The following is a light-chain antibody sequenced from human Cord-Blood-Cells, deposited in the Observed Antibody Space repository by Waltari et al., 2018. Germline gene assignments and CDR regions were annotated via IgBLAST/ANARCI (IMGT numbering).Light chain of an antibody. Sequence: DIVMTQSPDSLAVSMGERATINCKSSQSVLYSPNNKNYLAWYQQKPGQPPKLLIYWASTRESGVPDRFSGSGSGTDFTLTISSLQAEDVAVYYCQQYYSTPQTFGQGTKLEIK. V-gene: IGKV4-1*01. J-gene: IGKJ2*01. CDR3: QQYYSTPQT. CDR2: WAS. CDR1: QSVLYSPNNKNY.